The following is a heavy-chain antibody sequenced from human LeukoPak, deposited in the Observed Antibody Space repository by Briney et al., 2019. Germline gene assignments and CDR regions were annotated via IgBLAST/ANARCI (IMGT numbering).Heavy chain of an antibody. CDR1: DFSVSTNY. V-gene: IGHV3-53*01. D-gene: IGHD6-19*01. CDR3: VRCGYSSGWYRN. CDR2: VLSSGAA. Sequence: PGGSLRLSCAASDFSVSTNYMSWVRQAPGKGLEWVSVVLSSGAAYYADSVKGRFTISRDNSKNNLFLQMNIMTAEDTAIYYCVRCGYSSGWYRNWGQGTLVIVSS. J-gene: IGHJ4*02.